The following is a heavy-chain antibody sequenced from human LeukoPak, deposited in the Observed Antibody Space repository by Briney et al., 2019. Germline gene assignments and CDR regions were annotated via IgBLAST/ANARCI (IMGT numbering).Heavy chain of an antibody. D-gene: IGHD2-2*01. CDR1: GYTFTSYA. V-gene: IGHV7-4-1*02. J-gene: IGHJ4*02. Sequence: ASVKVSCKASGYTFTSYAMNWVRQAPGQGLEWMGWINTNTGNPTYAQGFTGRFVFSLDTSVSTAYLQISSLKAEDTAVYYCARVLHPAEYCSSTSCYAFDYWGQGTLVTVSS. CDR3: ARVLHPAEYCSSTSCYAFDY. CDR2: INTNTGNP.